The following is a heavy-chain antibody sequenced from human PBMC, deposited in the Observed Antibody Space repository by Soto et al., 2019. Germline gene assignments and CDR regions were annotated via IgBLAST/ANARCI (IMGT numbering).Heavy chain of an antibody. CDR3: ARHPERIAQIGWFDP. J-gene: IGHJ5*02. D-gene: IGHD6-13*01. V-gene: IGHV3-48*01. CDR1: GFIFRDWF. CDR2: ISSSSSTI. Sequence: PGGSLRLSCAASGFIFRDWFMNWVRQAPGKGLEWVSYISSSSSTIYYADSVKGRFTISRDNAKNSLYLQMNSLRAEDTAVYYCARHPERIAQIGWFDPWGQGTLVTVSS.